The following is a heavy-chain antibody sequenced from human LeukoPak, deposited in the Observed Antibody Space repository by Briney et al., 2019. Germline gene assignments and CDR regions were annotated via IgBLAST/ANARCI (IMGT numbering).Heavy chain of an antibody. Sequence: SETLSLTCTVSGYSISSGCYWGWIRQPPGKGLEWIGSIYHSGSTYYNPSLKSRVTISVDTSKNQFSLKLSSVTAADTAVYYCARGRDGYSDWGQGTLVTVSS. V-gene: IGHV4-38-2*02. D-gene: IGHD5-24*01. CDR1: GYSISSGCY. J-gene: IGHJ4*02. CDR2: IYHSGST. CDR3: ARGRDGYSD.